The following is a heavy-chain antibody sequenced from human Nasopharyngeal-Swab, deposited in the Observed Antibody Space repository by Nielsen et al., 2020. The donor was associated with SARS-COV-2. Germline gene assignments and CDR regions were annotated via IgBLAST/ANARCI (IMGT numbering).Heavy chain of an antibody. J-gene: IGHJ6*02. D-gene: IGHD1-7*01. CDR3: ARVLPFRITGTSGMDV. Sequence: WVRQAPGQGLEWMGIINPTDGSTSYAQKFEGRVTMTRVTSTSTVYMELISLRSEDTAVYYCARVLPFRITGTSGMDVWGQGTTVTVSS. V-gene: IGHV1-46*01. CDR2: INPTDGST.